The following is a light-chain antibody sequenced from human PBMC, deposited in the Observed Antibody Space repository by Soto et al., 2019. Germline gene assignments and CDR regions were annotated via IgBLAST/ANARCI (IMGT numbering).Light chain of an antibody. CDR2: EGS. CDR3: CSYARGSTYV. Sequence: QSALTQPASVSGSPGQSITISCTGTSSDVGSYNLVSWYQQHPGKVPQLMIYEGSKRPSGVSNRFSGSKSGNMASLTISGLQAEDEADYYCCSYARGSTYVFGTGTKLTVL. J-gene: IGLJ1*01. V-gene: IGLV2-23*01. CDR1: SSDVGSYNL.